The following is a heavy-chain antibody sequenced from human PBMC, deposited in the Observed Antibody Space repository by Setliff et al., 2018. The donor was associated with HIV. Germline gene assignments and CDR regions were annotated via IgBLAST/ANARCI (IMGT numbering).Heavy chain of an antibody. CDR2: VYYSGST. D-gene: IGHD4-4*01. Sequence: SETLSLTCTVSGDSISSSSYYWGWIRQPPGKGLEWIGSVYYSGSTYYNPSLKSRVTISVDTSKNQFALKLSSVTAADTAVYYCARDLTVTDNGMDVWGQGTTVTVSS. CDR1: GDSISSSSYY. V-gene: IGHV4-39*06. CDR3: ARDLTVTDNGMDV. J-gene: IGHJ6*02.